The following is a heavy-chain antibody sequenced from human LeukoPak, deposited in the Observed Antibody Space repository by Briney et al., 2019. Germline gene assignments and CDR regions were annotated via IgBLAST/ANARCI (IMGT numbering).Heavy chain of an antibody. J-gene: IGHJ5*02. V-gene: IGHV3-23*01. CDR3: AKDVFRRGSVAGWFDP. CDR2: ISGSGGST. CDR1: AFTFSNYA. D-gene: IGHD6-19*01. Sequence: GGSLRLSCVASAFTFSNYAISWVRQAPGKGLEWVSAISGSGGSTYYADSVKGRFTISRDNSKNTLYLQMNSLRPEDTAIYSCAKDVFRRGSVAGWFDPWGQGTLVTVSS.